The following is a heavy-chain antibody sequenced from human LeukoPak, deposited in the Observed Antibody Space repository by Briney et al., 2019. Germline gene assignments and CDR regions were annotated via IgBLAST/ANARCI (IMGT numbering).Heavy chain of an antibody. CDR1: GFTFSSYA. CDR3: AKDRYYDSRRAYDY. Sequence: PGGSLRLSCAASGFTFSSYAMSWVRQAPGKGLEWVSVISGRGGSIYYADSVKGRFTISRDNPKNTLSLQMNSLRAEDTAVYYCAKDRYYDSRRAYDYWGQGTLVTVSS. V-gene: IGHV3-23*01. J-gene: IGHJ4*02. D-gene: IGHD3-22*01. CDR2: ISGRGGSI.